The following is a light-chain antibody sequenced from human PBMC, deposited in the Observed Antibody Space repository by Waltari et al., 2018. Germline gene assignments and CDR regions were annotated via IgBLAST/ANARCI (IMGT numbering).Light chain of an antibody. Sequence: QSVLTQPPSASGTPGQRVTIPCPRSSSTIGRDTAYWYQQLPGTAPKLLIYKNYQRPSGVPDRFSGSKSGTSAFLAISGLQSEDEADYYCVAWDNSLNGYVFGTGTKVTVL. CDR3: VAWDNSLNGYV. V-gene: IGLV1-44*01. CDR2: KNY. CDR1: SSTIGRDT. J-gene: IGLJ1*01.